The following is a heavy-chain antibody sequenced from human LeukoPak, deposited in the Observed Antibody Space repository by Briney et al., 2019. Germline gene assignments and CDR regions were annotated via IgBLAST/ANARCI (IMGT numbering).Heavy chain of an antibody. D-gene: IGHD6-25*01. V-gene: IGHV3-7*01. CDR1: GFTFNNYW. CDR2: IKQDGSEK. Sequence: GGSLRLSCVDSGFTFNNYWMSWVRQAPGKGLEWVANIKQDGSEKYYVDSVWGRFTISRDNAKKSLYLQMNSLRVEDTAVYYCTRGGGEFDPWGQGTLVTVSS. CDR3: TRGGGEFDP. J-gene: IGHJ5*02.